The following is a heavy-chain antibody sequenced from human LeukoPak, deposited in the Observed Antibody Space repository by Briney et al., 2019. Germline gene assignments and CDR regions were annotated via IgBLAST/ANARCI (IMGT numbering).Heavy chain of an antibody. J-gene: IGHJ4*02. CDR3: AKDPPYFDFWSGPDD. D-gene: IGHD3-3*01. CDR2: ISYDGTNR. CDR1: GFTFSGYG. V-gene: IGHV3-30*18. Sequence: PGGSLRLSCAGSGFTFSGYGMHWVRQAPGEGLEWEALISYDGTNRYYADSVKGRFTISRDNSKNTLYLQMNSLRTEDTAVYYCAKDPPYFDFWSGPDDWGQGTLVTVSS.